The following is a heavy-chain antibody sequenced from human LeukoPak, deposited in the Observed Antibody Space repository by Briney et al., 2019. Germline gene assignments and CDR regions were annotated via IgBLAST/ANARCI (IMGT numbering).Heavy chain of an antibody. CDR3: AGQSPGGLIGLDV. J-gene: IGHJ6*04. V-gene: IGHV1-69*05. CDR2: IIPIFGTA. Sequence: SVKVSCKASGGTFSSYAISWVRQAPGQGLEWMGGIIPIFGTANYAQKFQGRVTITTDESTSTAYMELSSLRSEDTAAYYCAGQSPGGLIGLDVWGKGTTVTVSS. CDR1: GGTFSSYA. D-gene: IGHD2/OR15-2a*01.